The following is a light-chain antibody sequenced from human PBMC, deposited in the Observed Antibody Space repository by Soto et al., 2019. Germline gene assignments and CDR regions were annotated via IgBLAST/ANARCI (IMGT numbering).Light chain of an antibody. CDR3: QQYGSSPHH. CDR2: GAS. Sequence: EIVLTQSPGTLSLSPGGRATLSCRASQSVSSSYLAWYQQKPGQAPRLLIYGASSRATGIPDRFSGSGSGTDFTLTISRLEPEDFAVYYCQQYGSSPHHFGQGTRLEIK. V-gene: IGKV3-20*01. CDR1: QSVSSSY. J-gene: IGKJ5*01.